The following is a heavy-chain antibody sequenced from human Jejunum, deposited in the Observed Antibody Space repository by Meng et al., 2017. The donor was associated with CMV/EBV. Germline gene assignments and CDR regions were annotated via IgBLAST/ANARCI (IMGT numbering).Heavy chain of an antibody. CDR3: ATVGPYSRSVY. D-gene: IGHD1-14*01. J-gene: IGHJ4*02. V-gene: IGHV3-15*07. CDR1: GFTFITAW. CDR2: IRSKTDGGTI. Sequence: EVQLVESGGGLVKPGGSLRLSCAGSGFTFITAWMNWVRQAPGKGLEWVGRIRSKTDGGTIDYAAPVKGRFTISRDDSKDTLYLQMDSLKTEDTAVYYCATVGPYSRSVYWGQGTLVTVSS.